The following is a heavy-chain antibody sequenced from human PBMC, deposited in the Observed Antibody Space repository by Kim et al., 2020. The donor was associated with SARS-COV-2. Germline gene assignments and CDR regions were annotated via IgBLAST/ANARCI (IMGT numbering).Heavy chain of an antibody. Sequence: GGSLRLSCAASGFTVSSNYMNWVRQAPGKGLEWVSVIYSGGSIYYADSVKGRFTISRDNSKNTLYLQMNSLRAEDTAVYYCAREPSSLSGGYYYVMDVWGQGTTVTVSS. V-gene: IGHV3-53*01. CDR3: AREPSSLSGGYYYVMDV. D-gene: IGHD3-10*01. CDR2: IYSGGSI. J-gene: IGHJ6*02. CDR1: GFTVSSNY.